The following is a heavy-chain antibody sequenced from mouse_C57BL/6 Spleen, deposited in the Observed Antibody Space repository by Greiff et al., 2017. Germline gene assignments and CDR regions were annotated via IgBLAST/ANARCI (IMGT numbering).Heavy chain of an antibody. CDR3: ARRDTTVVDWYFDV. J-gene: IGHJ1*03. D-gene: IGHD1-1*01. V-gene: IGHV1-59*01. Sequence: QVQLQQPGAELVRPGTSVKLSCKASGYTFTSYWMHWVKQRPGQGLEWIGVIDPSDSYTTYNQKFKGKATLTVDTSSSTAYMQLSSLTSEDSAVYYCARRDTTVVDWYFDVWGTGTTVTVSS. CDR1: GYTFTSYW. CDR2: IDPSDSYT.